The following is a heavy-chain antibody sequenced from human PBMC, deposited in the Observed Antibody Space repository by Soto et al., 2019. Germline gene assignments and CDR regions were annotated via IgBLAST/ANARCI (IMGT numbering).Heavy chain of an antibody. D-gene: IGHD6-19*01. CDR2: INPSGGST. CDR3: ARASGSYHYFDY. V-gene: IGHV1-46*03. CDR1: GYTFTSYF. J-gene: IGHJ4*02. Sequence: QVQLVQSGAEVKKPGASVKVSCKASGYTFTSYFMHWVRQDPGQGLEWMGIINPSGGSTSSSQKFQGRLAMTRDTSTSTVYMELSRLRSEDTALYYCARASGSYHYFDYWGQGTLVTVSS.